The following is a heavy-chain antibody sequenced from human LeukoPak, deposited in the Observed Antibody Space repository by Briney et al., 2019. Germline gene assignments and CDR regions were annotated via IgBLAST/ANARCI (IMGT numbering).Heavy chain of an antibody. Sequence: SETLSLTCAVYGGSFSGYYWSWLRQPPGKGLEWIGEINHSGSTNYNPSLKSRVTISVDTSKNQFSLKLSSVTAADTAVYYCARTGMKPSCWYQLPYIVLPFDYWVQGTLVTVSS. CDR2: INHSGST. V-gene: IGHV4-34*01. CDR3: ARTGMKPSCWYQLPYIVLPFDY. D-gene: IGHD2-2*02. CDR1: GGSFSGYY. J-gene: IGHJ4*02.